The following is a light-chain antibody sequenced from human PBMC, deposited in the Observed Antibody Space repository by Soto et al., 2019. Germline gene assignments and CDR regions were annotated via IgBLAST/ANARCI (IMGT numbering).Light chain of an antibody. CDR3: HNYGYGRAT. Sequence: EIVLTQSPGSMSLSPGDRATLSCRPSHSVTSDFLAWYQHKPGQAPRLLIYGASSRATGIQDRFTGSGSGIDFPLTISRLEVADFALYYCHNYGYGRATLGQGTKLEIK. V-gene: IGKV3-20*01. CDR2: GAS. J-gene: IGKJ2*01. CDR1: HSVTSDF.